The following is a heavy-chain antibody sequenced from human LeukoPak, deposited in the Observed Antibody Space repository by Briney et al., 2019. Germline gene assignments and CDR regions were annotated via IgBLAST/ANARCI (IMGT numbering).Heavy chain of an antibody. CDR1: GGTFSSYA. CDR2: IIPIFGTA. Sequence: GASVKVSCKASGGTFSSYAISWVRQAPGQGLEWMGGIIPIFGTANYAQKFQGRVTITADESTSTAYMELSSLRSEDTAVYYCASQRDWRLDPWGQGTLVTVSS. V-gene: IGHV1-69*13. J-gene: IGHJ5*02. D-gene: IGHD3-3*01. CDR3: ASQRDWRLDP.